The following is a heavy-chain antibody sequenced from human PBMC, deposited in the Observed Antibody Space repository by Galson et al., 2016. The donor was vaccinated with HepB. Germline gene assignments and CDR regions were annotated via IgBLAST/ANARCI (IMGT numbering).Heavy chain of an antibody. CDR1: GFTFSSYS. J-gene: IGHJ6*02. V-gene: IGHV3-21*01. CDR2: ISFSSGDI. CDR3: AKDGGQQVVRWERLRKVYYYYAMDV. D-gene: IGHD6-13*01. Sequence: SPRLSCAASGFTFSSYSMNWVRQAPGKGLEWVSSISFSSGDIYYADSLKGRFTISRDIAKNSLYLQMNSLRDEDTAVYYCAKDGGQQVVRWERLRKVYYYYAMDVWGQGTTVTVSS.